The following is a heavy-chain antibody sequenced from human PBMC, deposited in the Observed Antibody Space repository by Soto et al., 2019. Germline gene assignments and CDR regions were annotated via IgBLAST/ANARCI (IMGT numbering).Heavy chain of an antibody. Sequence: QVQLVQSGAEVKKPGASVKVSCKASGYTFTGYYMHWVRQAPGQGLEWMGWINPNSRGTNYAQKFQGWVTMTRDTSISTAYMELSRLRSDDTAVYYCARGVGVLLWFGELPPFDYWGQGTLVTVSS. CDR2: INPNSRGT. CDR1: GYTFTGYY. J-gene: IGHJ4*02. V-gene: IGHV1-2*04. CDR3: ARGVGVLLWFGELPPFDY. D-gene: IGHD3-10*01.